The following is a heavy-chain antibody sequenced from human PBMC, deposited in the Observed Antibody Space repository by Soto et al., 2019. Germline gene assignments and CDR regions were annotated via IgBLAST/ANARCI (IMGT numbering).Heavy chain of an antibody. Sequence: PSETLSLTCTVSGGSISSGDYYWSWIRQPPGKGLEWIGYIYYSGSTYYNPSLKSRVTISVDTSKNQFSLKLSSVTAADTAVYYCARSPTYYGSGSYFDCWGQGTLVTVSS. CDR1: GGSISSGDYY. V-gene: IGHV4-30-4*01. CDR2: IYYSGST. J-gene: IGHJ4*02. CDR3: ARSPTYYGSGSYFDC. D-gene: IGHD3-10*01.